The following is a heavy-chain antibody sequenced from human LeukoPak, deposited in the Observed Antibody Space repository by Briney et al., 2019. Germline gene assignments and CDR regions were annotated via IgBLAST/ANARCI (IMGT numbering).Heavy chain of an antibody. CDR1: GYTFTAYY. CDR3: ARADELGDHHIDS. Sequence: ASVKVSCKASGYTFTAYYIHWLRQAPGQGLDWMGWVNPNTGATMYAQKFQGRVTMTRDTSISTAYIDVSRLLSDDTAVYYCARADELGDHHIDSWGQGTLVTVSS. D-gene: IGHD2-21*02. J-gene: IGHJ4*02. V-gene: IGHV1-2*02. CDR2: VNPNTGAT.